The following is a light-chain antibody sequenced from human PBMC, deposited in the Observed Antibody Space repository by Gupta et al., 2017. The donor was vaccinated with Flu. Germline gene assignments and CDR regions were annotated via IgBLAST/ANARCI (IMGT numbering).Light chain of an antibody. Sequence: EIVMTQSPATLSVSPGERATLSCRASQSVNNYIAWYQQKPGQAPRLLIYGTSTRVTGIPARFSGSGSGTEFTLTISSRQSEDFAVYYCQQYNNWPLYSFGQGTKLEIK. V-gene: IGKV3-15*01. CDR1: QSVNNY. J-gene: IGKJ2*03. CDR2: GTS. CDR3: QQYNNWPLYS.